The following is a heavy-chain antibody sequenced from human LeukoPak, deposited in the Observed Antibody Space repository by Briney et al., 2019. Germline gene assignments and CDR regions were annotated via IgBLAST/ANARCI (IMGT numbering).Heavy chain of an antibody. CDR2: INLSGGST. V-gene: IGHV1-46*01. CDR3: AKEGYCSTTSCLYKWFDP. D-gene: IGHD2-2*01. Sequence: ASVKVSCEASGYTFTKQYMHWVRQAPGQGLEWMGFINLSGGSTNYAQKFQGRVTMTRDTSTNTVYMELSSLRSEDTAVYYCAKEGYCSTTSCLYKWFDPWGQGTLVTVSS. J-gene: IGHJ5*02. CDR1: GYTFTKQY.